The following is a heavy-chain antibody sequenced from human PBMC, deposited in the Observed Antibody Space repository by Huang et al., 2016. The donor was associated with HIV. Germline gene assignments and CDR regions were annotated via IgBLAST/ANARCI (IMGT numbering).Heavy chain of an antibody. CDR1: GFSILIYY. V-gene: IGHV1-46*03. CDR3: AREGITPSGTEVSGFDF. Sequence: QVQLVQSGAEVKKPGASVTISCKASGFSILIYYIHWVRQAPGQGLEWMGTVNPSVGGAEYAQKVKGRVSMTRDTSTKTLYMELSSLRSEDTAVYYCAREGITPSGTEVSGFDFWGQGTPVSVSS. CDR2: VNPSVGGA. D-gene: IGHD6-13*01. J-gene: IGHJ5*01.